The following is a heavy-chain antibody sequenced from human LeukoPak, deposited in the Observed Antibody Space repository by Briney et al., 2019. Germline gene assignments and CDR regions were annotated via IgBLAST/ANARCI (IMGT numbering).Heavy chain of an antibody. Sequence: GSSVKVSCKASGGTFSSYAISWVRQAPGQGLEWMGRIIPILGIANYAQKFQGRVTITADKSTSTAYMELNSLRSEDTAVYYCATPIAAASDYWGQGTLVTVSS. V-gene: IGHV1-69*04. CDR3: ATPIAAASDY. J-gene: IGHJ4*02. CDR2: IIPILGIA. D-gene: IGHD6-13*01. CDR1: GGTFSSYA.